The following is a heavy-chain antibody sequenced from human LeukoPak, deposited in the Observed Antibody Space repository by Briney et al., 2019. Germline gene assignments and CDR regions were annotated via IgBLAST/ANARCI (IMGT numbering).Heavy chain of an antibody. Sequence: SETLSLTCTVSGGSTSSNYFWGWIRQPPGKDLEWIGRMFAGGSTNYNPSLGSRVSISVDTSKNQFSLILTSVTAADSAVYYCARDDFSSNWGNFDSWGQGTRVIVSS. CDR3: ARDDFSSNWGNFDS. CDR1: GGSTSSNYF. D-gene: IGHD6-13*01. J-gene: IGHJ4*02. CDR2: MFAGGST. V-gene: IGHV4-38-2*02.